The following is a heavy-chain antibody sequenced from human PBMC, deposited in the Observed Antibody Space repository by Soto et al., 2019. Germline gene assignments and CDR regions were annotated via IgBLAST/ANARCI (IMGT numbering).Heavy chain of an antibody. CDR3: ARENWKLYYYDSSGYYPGDI. CDR1: GGTFSSYA. CDR2: IIPIFGTA. V-gene: IGHV1-69*13. J-gene: IGHJ3*02. Sequence: SVKVSCKASGGTFSSYAISWVRQAPGQGLEWMGGIIPIFGTANYAQKFQGRVTITADESTSTAYVELSSLRSEDTAVYYCARENWKLYYYDSSGYYPGDIWGQGTMVTVSS. D-gene: IGHD3-22*01.